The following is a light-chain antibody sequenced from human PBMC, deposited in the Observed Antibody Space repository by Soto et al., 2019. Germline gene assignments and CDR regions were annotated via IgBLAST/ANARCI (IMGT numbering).Light chain of an antibody. CDR1: GSDVGTYIF. V-gene: IGLV2-8*01. CDR3: SSYAGGDSVI. CDR2: EVS. Sequence: QSALTQPPSASGSPGQSVTISCTGTGSDVGTYIFVSWYQQYPGKAPKLMIYEVSKRPSGVPDRFSGSKSGNTASLTVSGLQLEDEADYYCSSYAGGDSVIFGGGTKLTVL. J-gene: IGLJ2*01.